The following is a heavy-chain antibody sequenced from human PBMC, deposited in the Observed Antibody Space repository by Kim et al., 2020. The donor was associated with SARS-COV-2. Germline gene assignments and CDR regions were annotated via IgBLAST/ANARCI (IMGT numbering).Heavy chain of an antibody. CDR2: IIPILGIA. D-gene: IGHD3-10*01. CDR1: GGTFSSYA. CDR3: AREYGSGEEFDY. J-gene: IGHJ4*02. V-gene: IGHV1-69*04. Sequence: SVKVSCKASGGTFSSYAISWVRQAPGQGLEWMGRIIPILGIANYAQKFQGRVTITADKSTSTAYMELSSLRSEDTAVYYCAREYGSGEEFDYWGQGTLVTVSS.